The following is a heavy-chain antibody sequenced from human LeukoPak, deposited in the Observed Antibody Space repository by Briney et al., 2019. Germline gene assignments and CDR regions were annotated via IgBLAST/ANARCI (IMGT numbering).Heavy chain of an antibody. CDR1: GFTFSSSA. D-gene: IGHD3-10*01. CDR3: AKGYYGSGSYGWFDY. V-gene: IGHV3-23*01. CDR2: ISGSGDRT. Sequence: GGSLRLSCAASGFTFSSSAMSWVRQAPGKGLEWVSTISGSGDRTYYADAVKGRFTTSSENSKNPLFLHMNSLRAEDTAVYSCAKGYYGSGSYGWFDYWGQGTLVTVSS. J-gene: IGHJ4*02.